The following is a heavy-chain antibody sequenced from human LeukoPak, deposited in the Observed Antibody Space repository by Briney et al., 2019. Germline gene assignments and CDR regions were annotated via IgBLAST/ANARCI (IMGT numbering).Heavy chain of an antibody. CDR1: GGSIRSSSYY. D-gene: IGHD3-22*01. Sequence: AETLSLTCTVSGGSIRSSSYYGGWIRQPPGKGLEWIGSIYYSGSTYYNPSLKSRVTISVDTSKNQFSLKLSSVTATDTAVYYCARSSYYDSSGYPTPLGYWGQGTLVTVSS. V-gene: IGHV4-39*01. CDR3: ARSSYYDSSGYPTPLGY. J-gene: IGHJ4*02. CDR2: IYYSGST.